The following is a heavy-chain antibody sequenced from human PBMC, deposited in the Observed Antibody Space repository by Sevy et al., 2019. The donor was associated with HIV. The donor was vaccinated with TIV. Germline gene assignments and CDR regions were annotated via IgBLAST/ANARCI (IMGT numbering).Heavy chain of an antibody. CDR2: ISWNSGTL. J-gene: IGHJ6*02. Sequence: GGSLRLSCAASGFTFDAYAMHWVRQVSGKGLEWVSGISWNSGTLAYADSVRGRFTISRDNAKNSLYLQMNILKTEDMALYYGAKDGTAQLGGGWCMDVWGQGTTVTVSS. CDR1: GFTFDAYA. V-gene: IGHV3-9*03. CDR3: AKDGTAQLGGGWCMDV. D-gene: IGHD7-27*01.